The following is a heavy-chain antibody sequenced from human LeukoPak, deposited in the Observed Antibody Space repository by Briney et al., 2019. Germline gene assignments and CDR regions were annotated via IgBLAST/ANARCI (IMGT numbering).Heavy chain of an antibody. CDR3: ARAYGSGSYYRLYYFDY. CDR1: GGTFIIYA. Sequence: SAKVSFKASGGTFIIYAISWVRQAPGQGLEWMGGIIPIFGTANYSQKFQGRVTITADKSTSTAYMELSSLRSEDTAVYYCARAYGSGSYYRLYYFDYWGQGTLVTVSS. D-gene: IGHD3-10*01. V-gene: IGHV1-69*06. CDR2: IIPIFGTA. J-gene: IGHJ4*02.